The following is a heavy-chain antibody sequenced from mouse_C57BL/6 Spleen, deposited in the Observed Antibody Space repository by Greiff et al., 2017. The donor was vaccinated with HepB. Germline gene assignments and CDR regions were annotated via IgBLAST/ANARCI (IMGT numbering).Heavy chain of an antibody. Sequence: EVQLQESGPELVKPGASVKIPCKASGYTFTDYNMDWVKQSHGKSLEWIGDINPNNGGTIYNQKFKGKATLTVDKSSSTAYMELRSLTSEDTAVYYCARRVLYYGKGGYYAMDYWGQGTSVTVSS. CDR2: INPNNGGT. J-gene: IGHJ4*01. V-gene: IGHV1-18*01. CDR3: ARRVLYYGKGGYYAMDY. CDR1: GYTFTDYN. D-gene: IGHD2-1*01.